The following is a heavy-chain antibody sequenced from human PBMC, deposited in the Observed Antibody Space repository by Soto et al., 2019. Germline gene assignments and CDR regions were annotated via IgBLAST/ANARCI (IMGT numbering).Heavy chain of an antibody. CDR2: ISGSGGST. D-gene: IGHD6-19*01. Sequence: GGSLRLSCAASGFTFSSYAMSWVRQAPGKGLEWVSAISGSGGSTYYADSVKGRFTISRDNSKNTLYLQMNSLRAEDTAVYYCAKDSAYSSGWYGNFDYWGQGTLVTVSS. J-gene: IGHJ4*02. CDR3: AKDSAYSSGWYGNFDY. V-gene: IGHV3-23*01. CDR1: GFTFSSYA.